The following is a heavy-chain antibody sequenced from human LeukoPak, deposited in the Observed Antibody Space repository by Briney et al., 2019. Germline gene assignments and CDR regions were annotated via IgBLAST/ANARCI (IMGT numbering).Heavy chain of an antibody. J-gene: IGHJ6*02. CDR1: GFTFSSYA. Sequence: PGGSLRLSCAASGFTFSSYAMSCVRQAPGKGLEWVSAISGSGGSTYYADSVKGRFTISRDNSKNTLYLQMNSLRAEDTAVYYCAKGLSRLYYYYGMDVWGQGTTVTVSS. V-gene: IGHV3-23*01. CDR3: AKGLSRLYYYYGMDV. CDR2: ISGSGGST. D-gene: IGHD6-25*01.